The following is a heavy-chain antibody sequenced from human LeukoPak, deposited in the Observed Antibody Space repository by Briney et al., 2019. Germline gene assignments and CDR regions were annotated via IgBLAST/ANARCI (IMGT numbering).Heavy chain of an antibody. Sequence: ASVKVSCNAAGYTFSSYYINWVRQAPGQGLEWMGLINTSGGTTNYAHKLHERVTMNSQTSTSTVSMALSKLRSDDTAVHYSARDEGYSFYMDVWGKATTVTVPS. CDR1: GYTFSSYY. V-gene: IGHV1-46*01. CDR2: INTSGGTT. J-gene: IGHJ6*03. CDR3: ARDEGYSFYMDV.